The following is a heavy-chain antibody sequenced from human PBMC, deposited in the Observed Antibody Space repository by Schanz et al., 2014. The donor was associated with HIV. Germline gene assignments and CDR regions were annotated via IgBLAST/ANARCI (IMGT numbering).Heavy chain of an antibody. J-gene: IGHJ6*02. CDR3: ARGSGPYYYYYGMDV. CDR1: GFTFSSYN. CDR2: ISGSGDIT. Sequence: VQLVESGGDVVQPGRSLRLSCAASGFTFSSYNMHWVRQAPGKGLEWVSAISGSGDITYYADSVKGRFTISRDNSKNTVYLQMDSLRAEDTAVYYCARGSGPYYYYYGMDVWGQGTTVTVSS. V-gene: IGHV3-23*04. D-gene: IGHD3-10*01.